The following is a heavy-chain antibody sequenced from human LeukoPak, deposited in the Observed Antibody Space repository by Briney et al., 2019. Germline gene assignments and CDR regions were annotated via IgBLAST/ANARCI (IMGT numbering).Heavy chain of an antibody. CDR1: GFTFSSYA. D-gene: IGHD6-13*01. Sequence: PGGSLRLSCAASGFTFSSYAMSWVRQAPGKGLEWVSAISGSGDNTYYADSVKGRFTISRDNSKNTLYLQMNSLRAEDTAVYYCAKDRRAAAGGFDYWGQGILVSVSS. CDR3: AKDRRAAAGGFDY. V-gene: IGHV3-23*01. J-gene: IGHJ4*02. CDR2: ISGSGDNT.